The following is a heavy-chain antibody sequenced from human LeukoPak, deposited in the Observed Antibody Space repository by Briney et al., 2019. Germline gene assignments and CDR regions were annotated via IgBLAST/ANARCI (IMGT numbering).Heavy chain of an antibody. V-gene: IGHV4-31*03. CDR3: ARDGYYYDSSGYYRRGHIDY. J-gene: IGHJ4*02. CDR1: GGSISSGGYY. D-gene: IGHD3-22*01. CDR2: IYYSGST. Sequence: PSETLSLTCTVSGGSISSGGYYWSWIRQHPGKGLEGIGYIYYSGSTYYHPSLKSRVTISVDTSKNQFSLKLGSVTAADTAVYYCARDGYYYDSSGYYRRGHIDYWGQGTLVTVSS.